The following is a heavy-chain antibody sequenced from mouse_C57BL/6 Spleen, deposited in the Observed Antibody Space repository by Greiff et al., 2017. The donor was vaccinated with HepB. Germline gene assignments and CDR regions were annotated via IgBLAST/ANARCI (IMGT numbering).Heavy chain of an antibody. J-gene: IGHJ3*01. CDR2: IDPENGDT. CDR1: GFNIKDDY. V-gene: IGHV14-4*01. CDR3: TTNPSAVAY. D-gene: IGHD6-1*01. Sequence: EVQLVESGAELVRPGASVKLSCTASGFNIKDDYMHWVKQRPEQGLEWIGWIDPENGDTEYASKFQGKATITADTSSNTAYLQLSSLTSEDTAVYYCTTNPSAVAYWGQGTLVTVSA.